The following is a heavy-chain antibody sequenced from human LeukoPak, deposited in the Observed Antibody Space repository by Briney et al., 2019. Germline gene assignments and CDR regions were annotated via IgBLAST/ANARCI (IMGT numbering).Heavy chain of an antibody. V-gene: IGHV4-39*07. CDR2: IYYSGNT. Sequence: SETLSLTCTVSGGSISSSSYYWGWIRQPPGKGLEWIGTIYYSGNTYYNPSLKSRVTISVDTSKNQFSLQLTSVTAADTAVYYCARDGSTSWSLFDYWGQGTLVTVSS. CDR1: GGSISSSSYY. D-gene: IGHD6-13*01. CDR3: ARDGSTSWSLFDY. J-gene: IGHJ4*02.